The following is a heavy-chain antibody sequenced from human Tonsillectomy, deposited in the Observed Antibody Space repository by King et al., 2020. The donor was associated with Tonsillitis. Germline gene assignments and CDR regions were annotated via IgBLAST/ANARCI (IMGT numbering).Heavy chain of an antibody. CDR3: AREIGPYYYYYLDV. Sequence: QLVQSGAEVKKPGASVKVSCKASGYTFTGYSIHWVRQAPGQGLEWMGWINPNSGGTNYAQKFLGRVTMTRDTSISTAYMELSRLRSDDTAVYYCAREIGPYYYYYLDVWGKGTTVTVSS. J-gene: IGHJ6*03. CDR1: GYTFTGYS. D-gene: IGHD2-21*01. CDR2: INPNSGGT. V-gene: IGHV1-2*02.